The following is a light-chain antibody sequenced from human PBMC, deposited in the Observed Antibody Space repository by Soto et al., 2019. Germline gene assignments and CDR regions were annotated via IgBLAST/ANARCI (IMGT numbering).Light chain of an antibody. CDR2: DVS. CDR1: SSDVGGYNY. Sequence: QSALTQPASVSGSPGQSITISCTGTSSDVGGYNYVSWYQQHPGKAPKLMIYDVSNRPSGVSNRFSGSKSGNTASLTISGLQAEDEADYYCSSYKSSSTYVFGTGTELTDL. V-gene: IGLV2-14*01. CDR3: SSYKSSSTYV. J-gene: IGLJ1*01.